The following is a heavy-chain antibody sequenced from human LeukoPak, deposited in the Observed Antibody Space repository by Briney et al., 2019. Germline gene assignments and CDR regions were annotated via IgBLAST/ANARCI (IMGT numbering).Heavy chain of an antibody. CDR3: ARRRRGGSGSYEGYYFDY. V-gene: IGHV3-30-3*01. Sequence: GGSLRLSCAASGFTFSSYAMHWVRQAPGKGLEWVAVISYDGSNKYYADSVKGRFTISRDNAKNSLYLQMNSLRAEDTALYHCARRRRGGSGSYEGYYFDYWGQGTLVTVSS. D-gene: IGHD3-10*01. CDR1: GFTFSSYA. CDR2: ISYDGSNK. J-gene: IGHJ4*02.